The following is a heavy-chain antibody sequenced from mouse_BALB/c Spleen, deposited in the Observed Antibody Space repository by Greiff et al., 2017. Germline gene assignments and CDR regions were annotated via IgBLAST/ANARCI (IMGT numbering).Heavy chain of an antibody. V-gene: IGHV14-3*02. Sequence: EVQLQQPGAELVKPGASVKLSCTASGFNIKDTYMHWVKQRPEQGLEWIGRIDPANGNTKYDPKFQGKATITADTSSNTAYLQLSSLTSEDTAVYYCARDDYYGSSYFDYWGQGTTLTVSS. D-gene: IGHD1-1*01. CDR1: GFNIKDTY. CDR2: IDPANGNT. J-gene: IGHJ2*01. CDR3: ARDDYYGSSYFDY.